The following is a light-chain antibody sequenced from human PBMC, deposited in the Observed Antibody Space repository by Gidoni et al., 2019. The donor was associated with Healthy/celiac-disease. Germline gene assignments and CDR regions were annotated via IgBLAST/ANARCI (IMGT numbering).Light chain of an antibody. J-gene: IGKJ1*01. CDR1: QGINTY. Sequence: DIQMTQSPSSLSASVGDRVTLTCRASQGINTYLAWYQHKPGKVPKLLLYGASTLQSGVPSRFSGSGSGTDFTLTINGLQPEDVATYYCQKCNRTPRTFXXXTKVEIK. V-gene: IGKV1-27*01. CDR2: GAS. CDR3: QKCNRTPRT.